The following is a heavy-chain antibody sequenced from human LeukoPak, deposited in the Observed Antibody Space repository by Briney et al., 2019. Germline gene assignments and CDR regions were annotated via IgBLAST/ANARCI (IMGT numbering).Heavy chain of an antibody. D-gene: IGHD5-18*01. CDR2: IIPIFGTA. CDR1: GGTFSSYA. CDR3: ARSECSYPQAHFDY. V-gene: IGHV1-69*05. Sequence: ASVKVSCKASGGTFSSYAISWVRQAPGQGLEWMGRIIPIFGTANYAQKFQGRVTITTDESTSTAYMELSSLRSEDTAVYYCARSECSYPQAHFDYWGQGTLVTVSS. J-gene: IGHJ4*02.